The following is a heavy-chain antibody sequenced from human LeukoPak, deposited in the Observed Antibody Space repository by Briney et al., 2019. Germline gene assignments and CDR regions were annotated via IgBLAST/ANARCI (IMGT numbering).Heavy chain of an antibody. CDR2: INWNGGRT. CDR1: GFMFDDYG. J-gene: IGHJ4*02. CDR3: ARLADYGNYGPREYLDF. V-gene: IGHV3-20*04. Sequence: GGSLRLSCAASGFMFDDYGMSWVRQAPGKGLEWVSGINWNGGRTGYADSVKGRFTISRDNAKNSLYLQMNSLRAEDTAVYYCARLADYGNYGPREYLDFWGQGTLVTVSS. D-gene: IGHD4-11*01.